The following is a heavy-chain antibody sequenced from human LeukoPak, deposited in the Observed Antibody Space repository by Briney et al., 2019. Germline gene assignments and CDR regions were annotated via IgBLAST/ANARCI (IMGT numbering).Heavy chain of an antibody. CDR1: GGSISSYY. J-gene: IGHJ5*02. CDR2: IYYSGST. CDR3: ARGGGYGERWFDP. Sequence: PSETLSLTCTVSGGSISSYYWSWIRQPAGKGLEWIGYIYYSGSTNYNPSLKSRVTISVDTSKNQFSLKLSSVTAADTAVYYCARGGGYGERWFDPWGQGTLVTVSS. V-gene: IGHV4-59*01. D-gene: IGHD4-17*01.